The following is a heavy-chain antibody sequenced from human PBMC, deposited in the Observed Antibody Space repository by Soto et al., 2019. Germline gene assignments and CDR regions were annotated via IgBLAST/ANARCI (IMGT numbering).Heavy chain of an antibody. CDR2: ISDSGGST. V-gene: IGHV3-23*01. CDR3: QSSPGIAAASYSGSYYPFDY. J-gene: IGHJ4*02. D-gene: IGHD1-26*01. Sequence: EVQLLESGGGLVQPGGSLRLSCAASGFTFSSFAMGWVRQAPGKGLEWVSVISDSGGSTYYADSVKGRFTISRDNSKNTLYLQMNSLRAEDTAVYYCQSSPGIAAASYSGSYYPFDYWGQGTLVTVSS. CDR1: GFTFSSFA.